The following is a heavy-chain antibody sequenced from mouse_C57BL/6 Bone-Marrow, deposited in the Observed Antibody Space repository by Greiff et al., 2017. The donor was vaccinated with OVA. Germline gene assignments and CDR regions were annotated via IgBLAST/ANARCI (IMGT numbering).Heavy chain of an antibody. CDR3: ARGGITGPHY. CDR2: ISDGGSYT. J-gene: IGHJ2*01. D-gene: IGHD1-1*01. V-gene: IGHV5-4*01. Sequence: EVHLVESGGDLVKPGGSLKLSCAASGFTFSGYAMSWVRQTPEKRLECVATISDGGSYTYHPDNVKGRFTISRDNAKNNLYLQMSHLKSEDTAMYYCARGGITGPHYWGQGTTLTVSS. CDR1: GFTFSGYA.